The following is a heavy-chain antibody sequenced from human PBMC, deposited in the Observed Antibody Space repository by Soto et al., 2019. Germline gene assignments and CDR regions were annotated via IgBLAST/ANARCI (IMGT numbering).Heavy chain of an antibody. J-gene: IGHJ6*02. V-gene: IGHV1-69*01. CDR2: IIPIFGTA. D-gene: IGHD6-13*01. Sequence: QVQLVQSGAEVKKPGSSVKVSCKASGGTFSSYAISWVRQAPGQGLEWMGGIIPIFGTANYAQKFQGRVTITADESTSTANMELSSLRSEDTAVYYCARCGYSSSWPGPGMDVWGQGTTVTVSS. CDR1: GGTFSSYA. CDR3: ARCGYSSSWPGPGMDV.